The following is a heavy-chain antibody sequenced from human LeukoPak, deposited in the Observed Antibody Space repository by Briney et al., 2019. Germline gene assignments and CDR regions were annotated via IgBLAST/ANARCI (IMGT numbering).Heavy chain of an antibody. V-gene: IGHV3-48*01. CDR1: GLTFSSYS. CDR3: AVVRGVSTYKFDY. J-gene: IGHJ4*02. Sequence: GGSLRLSCAASGLTFSSYSMNWVRQAPGKGLEWVSYISSSSSTIYYVDSVKGRFTISRDNAKNSLYLQMNSLRAEDTAVYYCAVVRGVSTYKFDYWGQGTLVTVSS. D-gene: IGHD3-10*01. CDR2: ISSSSSTI.